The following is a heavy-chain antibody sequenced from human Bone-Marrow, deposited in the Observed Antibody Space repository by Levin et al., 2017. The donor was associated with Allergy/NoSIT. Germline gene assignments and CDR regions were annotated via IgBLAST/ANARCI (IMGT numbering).Heavy chain of an antibody. CDR1: GFSFSSYA. Sequence: LSLTCAASGFSFSSYALSWVRQAPGKGLEWVSSIRDSGSSTYYPDSVKGRFTISRDNSKNTLFLEMNSLRAEDTAIYYCAKDRFSSSSGLSFDSWGQGTLVTVSS. D-gene: IGHD6-6*01. CDR2: IRDSGSST. V-gene: IGHV3-23*01. J-gene: IGHJ4*02. CDR3: AKDRFSSSSGLSFDS.